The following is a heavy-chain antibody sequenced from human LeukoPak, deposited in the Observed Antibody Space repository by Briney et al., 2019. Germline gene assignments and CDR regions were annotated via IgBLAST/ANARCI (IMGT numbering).Heavy chain of an antibody. V-gene: IGHV1-46*01. Sequence: GASVKVSCKASGYTFTSYYMHWVRQAPGQGLEWMGIINPSGGSTSYAQKFQGRVTMTRDMSTSTVYMELSSLRSEDTAVYYCARGLSSRFRFLDLFDYWGQGTRVTVSS. CDR2: INPSGGST. D-gene: IGHD3/OR15-3a*01. CDR3: ARGLSSRFRFLDLFDY. CDR1: GYTFTSYY. J-gene: IGHJ4*02.